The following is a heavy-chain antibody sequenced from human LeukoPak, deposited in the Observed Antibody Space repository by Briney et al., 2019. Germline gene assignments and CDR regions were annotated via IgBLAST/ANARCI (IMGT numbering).Heavy chain of an antibody. J-gene: IGHJ4*02. D-gene: IGHD2-2*01. CDR2: ISASDDTT. CDR3: AKRYYCSSTSCYGFDY. CDR1: GFTFSNYA. Sequence: GGSLRLSCAASGFTFSNYAMSWVRQAPGKGLEWVSGISASDDTTYYADSVKGRFTISRDNSKNTLFLQMNSLRVEDTALYYCAKRYYCSSTSCYGFDYWGQGTLVTVSS. V-gene: IGHV3-23*01.